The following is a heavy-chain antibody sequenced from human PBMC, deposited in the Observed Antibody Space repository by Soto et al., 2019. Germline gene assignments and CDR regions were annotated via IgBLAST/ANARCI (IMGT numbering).Heavy chain of an antibody. D-gene: IGHD3-16*01. Sequence: PXQTLSLTCAISGDSVSGNSAACNWIRQSPSRGLEWLGRTYYRSRWYNDYAVSVKSRITVTPDTSKNQFSLHLNSVTPEDTAVYYCARELPYYVSSDSYLDYWGQGAMVTVS. J-gene: IGHJ4*02. CDR3: ARELPYYVSSDSYLDY. CDR2: TYYRSRWYN. V-gene: IGHV6-1*01. CDR1: GDSVSGNSAA.